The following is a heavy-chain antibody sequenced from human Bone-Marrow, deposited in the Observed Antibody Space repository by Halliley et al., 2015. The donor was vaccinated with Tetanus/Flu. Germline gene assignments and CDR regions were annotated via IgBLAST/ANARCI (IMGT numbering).Heavy chain of an antibody. V-gene: IGHV4-31*02. CDR3: ARGSTLPDN. D-gene: IGHD2-15*01. J-gene: IGHJ4*02. Sequence: PGKGLGWIGYIYYPGPPYYKPSLQSRVSISVDTSRNQLSLKLSSVTAADTAIYYCARGSTLPDNWGQGTLVTVSS. CDR2: IYYPGPP.